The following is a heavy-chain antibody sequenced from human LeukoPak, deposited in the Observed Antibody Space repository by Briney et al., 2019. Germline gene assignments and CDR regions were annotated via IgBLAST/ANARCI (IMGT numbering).Heavy chain of an antibody. V-gene: IGHV3-20*04. CDR3: ARDMAYCSSTSCPLGY. CDR2: ISWGGGST. CDR1: GFTFEDYG. Sequence: GSLRLSCAASGFTFEDYGMRWVRQAPGEGLEWVSGISWGGGSTGSADSVKGRFTISRDIAKNSLYLQMNSLRADDTALYYCARDMAYCSSTSCPLGYWGQGTLVTVSS. J-gene: IGHJ4*02. D-gene: IGHD2-2*01.